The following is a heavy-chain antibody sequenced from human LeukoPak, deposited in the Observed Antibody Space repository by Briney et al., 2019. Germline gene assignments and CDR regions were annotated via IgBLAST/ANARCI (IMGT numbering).Heavy chain of an antibody. Sequence: PSETLSLTCTVSGGSISSGGYYWSWIRQPPGKGLEWIGYIYHSGSTYYNPSLKSRVTISVDRSKNQFSLKLSSVTAADTAVYYCARDGVSYSGSNPDYWGQGTLVTVSS. CDR3: ARDGVSYSGSNPDY. J-gene: IGHJ4*02. CDR2: IYHSGST. CDR1: GGSISSGGYY. V-gene: IGHV4-30-2*01. D-gene: IGHD1-26*01.